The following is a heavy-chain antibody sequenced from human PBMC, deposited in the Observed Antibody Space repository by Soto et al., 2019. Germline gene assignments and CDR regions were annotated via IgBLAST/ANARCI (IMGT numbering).Heavy chain of an antibody. CDR1: GGSISSSYW. Sequence: QVQLQESGPGLVKPSGTLSLTCAVSGGSISSSYWWSWVRQSPGKGLEWIGEIYHSGSTNYNPSLKSRVTISVDNSKNQFSLRLSSVTAADTAVYYCARDTDNCGSFDYWGQGTLVTVSS. D-gene: IGHD1-1*01. J-gene: IGHJ4*02. V-gene: IGHV4-4*02. CDR3: ARDTDNCGSFDY. CDR2: IYHSGST.